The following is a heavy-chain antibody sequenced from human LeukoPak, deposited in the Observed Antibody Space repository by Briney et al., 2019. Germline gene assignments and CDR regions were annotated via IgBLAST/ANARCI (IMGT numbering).Heavy chain of an antibody. CDR3: ARDTTRQSAAGLDY. CDR2: INPNSGGT. Sequence: GASVKVSCKASGYTFTGYYMHWVRQAPGQGLEWMGWINPNSGGTNYAQKFQGRVTMTRDTSISTAYMELSRLRSDDTAVYYCARDTTRQSAAGLDYWGQGTLVTVSS. D-gene: IGHD6-13*01. J-gene: IGHJ4*02. V-gene: IGHV1-2*02. CDR1: GYTFTGYY.